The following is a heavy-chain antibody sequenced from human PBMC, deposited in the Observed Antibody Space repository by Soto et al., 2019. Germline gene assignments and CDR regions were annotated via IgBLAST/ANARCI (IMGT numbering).Heavy chain of an antibody. D-gene: IGHD3-22*01. Sequence: QVQLVESGGGVVQPGRSLRLSCAASGFTFSSYAMHWVRQAPGKGLEWVAVISYDGSNKYYADSVKGRFTISRDNSKNTLYLQMNSLRAEDTAVYYCARDSHYYDPDWYFDLWGRGTLVTVSS. CDR3: ARDSHYYDPDWYFDL. CDR2: ISYDGSNK. V-gene: IGHV3-30-3*01. CDR1: GFTFSSYA. J-gene: IGHJ2*01.